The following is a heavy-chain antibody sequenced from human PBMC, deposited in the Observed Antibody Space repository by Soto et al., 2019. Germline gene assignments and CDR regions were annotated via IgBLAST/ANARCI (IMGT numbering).Heavy chain of an antibody. V-gene: IGHV1-69*13. J-gene: IGHJ4*02. Sequence: ASVKVSCKASGGSFGSYAISWVRQAPGQGLEWMGGIIPIFGTANYAQKFQGRVTITADESTSTAYMELSSLRSEDTAVYYCARERDDLVSDYWGQGTQVTVSS. CDR1: GGSFGSYA. D-gene: IGHD2-21*02. CDR3: ARERDDLVSDY. CDR2: IIPIFGTA.